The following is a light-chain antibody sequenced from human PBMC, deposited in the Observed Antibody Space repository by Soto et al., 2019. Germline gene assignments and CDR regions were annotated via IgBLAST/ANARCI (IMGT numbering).Light chain of an antibody. V-gene: IGKV3-20*01. J-gene: IGKJ2*01. CDR2: GAS. CDR3: QQYGSSPPYT. CDR1: QSVSSRF. Sequence: EIVLTQSPGTLSLASGERATLSCRASQSVSSRFLAWYQQKPGQAPRLLMYGASSRATGIPDRFSGSGSGTDFTLTISRLEPEDFAVYYCQQYGSSPPYTFGQGTKLEIK.